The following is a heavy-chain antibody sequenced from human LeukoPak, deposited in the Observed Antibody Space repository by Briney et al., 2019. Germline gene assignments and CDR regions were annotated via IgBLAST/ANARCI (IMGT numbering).Heavy chain of an antibody. CDR1: GGSVSYGFYY. V-gene: IGHV4-61*01. CDR3: AREVRRDDYGGNVDDFDI. Sequence: SETLSLTCAGSGGSVSYGFYYGGWIRQPPGRGLEWIGYIYYTEITNYNPSLKSRVGTSADRPKNQFSLKLRSVTAADTAVYYCAREVRRDDYGGNVDDFDIWGRGTMVTVSS. D-gene: IGHD4-23*01. CDR2: IYYTEIT. J-gene: IGHJ3*02.